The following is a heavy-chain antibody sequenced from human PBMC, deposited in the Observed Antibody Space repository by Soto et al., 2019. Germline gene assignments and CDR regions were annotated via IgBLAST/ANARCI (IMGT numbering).Heavy chain of an antibody. CDR3: ARGASVEFDP. CDR2: INHRGST. CDR1: GGSFSGYY. J-gene: IGHJ5*02. Sequence: PSETLSLTCAVYGGSFSGYYWSWIRQPPGKGLEWIGEINHRGSTNYNPSLKSRVTISVDTSKNKFSLKLSSVTAADTAVYYCARGASVEFDPWGHGTLVTVSS. V-gene: IGHV4-34*01.